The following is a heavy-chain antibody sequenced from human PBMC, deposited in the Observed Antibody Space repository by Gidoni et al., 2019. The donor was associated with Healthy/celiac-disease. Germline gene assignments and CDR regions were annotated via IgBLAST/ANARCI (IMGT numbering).Heavy chain of an antibody. J-gene: IGHJ4*02. CDR3: ARGGITMVRGVMFFGY. V-gene: IGHV3-7*03. CDR2: IKQDGSEK. D-gene: IGHD3-10*01. Sequence: EVQLVESGGGLVQPGGSLRLSCAASGFTFSSYWMSWVRQAPGKGLEWVANIKQDGSEKYYVDSVKGRFTISRDNAKNSLYLQMNSLRAEDTAVYYCARGGITMVRGVMFFGYWGQGTLVTVSS. CDR1: GFTFSSYW.